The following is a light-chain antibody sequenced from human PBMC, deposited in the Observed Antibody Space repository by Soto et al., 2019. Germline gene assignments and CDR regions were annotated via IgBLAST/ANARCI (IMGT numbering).Light chain of an antibody. CDR3: QQYDNWPPTT. CDR2: GAS. Sequence: EIMMTQSPATLSVSPGERATLSCRASQSIDNKLAWYQQKPGQAPRLLIYGASARATGIPARFSGSGSGTEFTLTISSLQSEDFAVYYCQQYDNWPPTTFGPGTKVEIK. V-gene: IGKV3-15*01. J-gene: IGKJ1*01. CDR1: QSIDNK.